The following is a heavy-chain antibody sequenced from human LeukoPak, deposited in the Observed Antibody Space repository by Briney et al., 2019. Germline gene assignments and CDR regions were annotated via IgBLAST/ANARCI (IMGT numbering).Heavy chain of an antibody. V-gene: IGHV3-30*18. CDR1: GFTFSSYG. CDR3: AKDPGVEDDY. D-gene: IGHD2-21*01. Sequence: GGSLRLSCAASGFTFSSYGMHWVRQAPGKGLEWVAVISYDGSNKYYADSVKGRFTISRDNSKNTLYLQMNSLRAEDTAVYYCAKDPGVEDDYWGQGTLVTVSS. CDR2: ISYDGSNK. J-gene: IGHJ4*02.